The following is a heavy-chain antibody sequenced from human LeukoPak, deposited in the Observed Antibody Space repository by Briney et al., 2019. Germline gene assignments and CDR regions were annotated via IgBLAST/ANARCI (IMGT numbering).Heavy chain of an antibody. D-gene: IGHD3-22*01. V-gene: IGHV3-23*01. CDR1: GFTFSSYA. CDR3: AKNYYDSNGYGFDY. CDR2: ITGRGDSA. J-gene: IGHJ4*02. Sequence: GGSLRLSCAASGFTFSSYATSWVRQAPGKGLEWVSTITGRGDSAYYTDSVKGRFTISRDNSKNMLYLQMNSLRAEDTAVYYCAKNYYDSNGYGFDYWGQGTLVTVSS.